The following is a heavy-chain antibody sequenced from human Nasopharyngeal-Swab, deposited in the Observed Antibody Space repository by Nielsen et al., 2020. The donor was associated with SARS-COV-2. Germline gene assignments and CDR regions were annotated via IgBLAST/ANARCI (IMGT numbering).Heavy chain of an antibody. J-gene: IGHJ5*02. V-gene: IGHV4-39*07. Sequence: WIRQPPGKGLEWIGSIYHSGSTYYNPSLKSRVTISVDTSKNQFSLKLSSVTAADTAVYYCARAHIVVVPAHNWFDPWGQGTLVTVSS. CDR3: ARAHIVVVPAHNWFDP. CDR2: IYHSGST. D-gene: IGHD2-2*01.